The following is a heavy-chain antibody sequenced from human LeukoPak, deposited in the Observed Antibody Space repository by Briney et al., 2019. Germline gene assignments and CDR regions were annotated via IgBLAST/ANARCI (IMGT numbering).Heavy chain of an antibody. CDR2: ISAYNGNS. Sequence: ASVKVSCKASGYTFTSYGISWVRQAPGQGLEWMGWISAYNGNSNYTQKLQGRVTITTDTSTSTAYMELRSLRSDDTAVYYCARDRGWGSSGYYYPVDYWGQGTLVTVSS. D-gene: IGHD3-22*01. J-gene: IGHJ4*02. CDR3: ARDRGWGSSGYYYPVDY. V-gene: IGHV1-18*01. CDR1: GYTFTSYG.